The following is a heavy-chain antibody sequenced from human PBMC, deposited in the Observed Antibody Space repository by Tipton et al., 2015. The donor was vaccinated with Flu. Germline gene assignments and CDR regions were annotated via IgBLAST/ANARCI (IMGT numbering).Heavy chain of an antibody. Sequence: SLRLSCAASGFTFDDYAMHWVRQAPGKGLEWVSGISWNSGSIGYADSVKGRFTISRDNAKNSLYLQMNSLRAEDTAVYYCARVLSGYGPPFDYWGQGTLVTVSS. V-gene: IGHV3-9*01. CDR2: ISWNSGSI. CDR1: GFTFDDYA. J-gene: IGHJ4*02. CDR3: ARVLSGYGPPFDY. D-gene: IGHD5-12*01.